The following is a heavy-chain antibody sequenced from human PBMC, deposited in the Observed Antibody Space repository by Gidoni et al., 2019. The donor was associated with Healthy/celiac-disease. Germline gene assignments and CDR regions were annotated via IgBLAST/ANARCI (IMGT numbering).Heavy chain of an antibody. J-gene: IGHJ4*02. V-gene: IGHV3-43*02. CDR2: ISGDGGST. CDR3: AKDIYYYDSSGYYDY. Sequence: EVQLVESGGGVVQPGGSLRLSCAASGFTFDDYAMHWVRQAPGKGLEWVSLISGDGGSTYYADSVKGRFTISRDNSKNSLYLQMNSLRTEDTALYYCAKDIYYYDSSGYYDYWGQGTLVTVSS. CDR1: GFTFDDYA. D-gene: IGHD3-22*01.